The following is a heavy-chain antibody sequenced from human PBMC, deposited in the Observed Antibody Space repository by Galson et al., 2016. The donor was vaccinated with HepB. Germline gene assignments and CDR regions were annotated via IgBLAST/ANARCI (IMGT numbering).Heavy chain of an antibody. CDR2: IIPIFGTA. V-gene: IGHV1-69*13. D-gene: IGHD3-22*01. CDR1: GGTFSRNA. CDR3: ASAIPPVGYYDSSGYPPNFDY. Sequence: SVKVSCKASGGTFSRNAISWVRQAPGQGLEWMGGIIPIFGTANYAQKFQGRVTITADESTTTAYMELSSLRSEDTAVYYCASAIPPVGYYDSSGYPPNFDYWGQGTLVTVSS. J-gene: IGHJ4*02.